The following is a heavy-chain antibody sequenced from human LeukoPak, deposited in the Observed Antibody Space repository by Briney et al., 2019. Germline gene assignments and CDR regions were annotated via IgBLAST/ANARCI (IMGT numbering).Heavy chain of an antibody. J-gene: IGHJ5*02. CDR1: GGTISSSY. Sequence: SETLSLTCTVSGGTISSSYWSWIRQTPGKGLEWIGYIYYSGSIHYNPSLKSRVTISVDTSKNQSSLKLSSVTAADTAVYYCARQVTAAAGTNWFDPWGQGNLVTVSS. V-gene: IGHV4-59*08. CDR2: IYYSGSI. CDR3: ARQVTAAAGTNWFDP. D-gene: IGHD6-13*01.